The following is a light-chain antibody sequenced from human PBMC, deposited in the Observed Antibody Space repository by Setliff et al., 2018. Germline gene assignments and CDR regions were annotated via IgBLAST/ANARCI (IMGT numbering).Light chain of an antibody. J-gene: IGLJ1*01. CDR1: SSDVGGYNY. Sequence: QSVLTQPPSASGSPGQSVTISCTGTSSDVGGYNYVSWYQQYPGKAPKLMIYEVSKRPSWVPDRFSGSKSGNTASLTVSGLQAEDEADYYCSSYAGSNNVFGTGTKVTVL. CDR2: EVS. V-gene: IGLV2-8*01. CDR3: SSYAGSNNV.